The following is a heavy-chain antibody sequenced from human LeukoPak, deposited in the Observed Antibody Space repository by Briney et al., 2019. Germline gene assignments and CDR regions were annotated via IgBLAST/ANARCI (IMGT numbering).Heavy chain of an antibody. CDR3: ASQNSSSWCFDY. J-gene: IGHJ4*02. Sequence: PGGSLRLSCAASGFTISSYSMNWVRQAPGKGLEWVSSISSSSSYIYYADSVKGRFTISRDNAKNSLYLQMNSLRAEGTAVYYCASQNSSSWCFDYWGQGTLVTVSS. V-gene: IGHV3-21*01. CDR1: GFTISSYS. CDR2: ISSSSSYI. D-gene: IGHD6-13*01.